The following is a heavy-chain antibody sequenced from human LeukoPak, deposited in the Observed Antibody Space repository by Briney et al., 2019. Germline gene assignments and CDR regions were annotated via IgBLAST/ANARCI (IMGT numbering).Heavy chain of an antibody. D-gene: IGHD3-22*01. V-gene: IGHV3-7*01. J-gene: IGHJ4*02. CDR3: AKVFHYYDSSGYPYY. CDR2: IKQDGSEK. Sequence: PSETLSLTCTVSGGSISSSSYYWGWIRQAPGKGLEWVANIKQDGSEKYSVDSVNGRFTVSRDNAKTSLYLHMNSPRAEDTAVYYCAKVFHYYDSSGYPYYWGQGTLVTVSS. CDR1: GGSISSSSYY.